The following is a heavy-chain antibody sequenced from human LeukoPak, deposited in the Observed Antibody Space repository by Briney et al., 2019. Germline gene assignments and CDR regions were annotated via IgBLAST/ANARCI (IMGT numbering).Heavy chain of an antibody. CDR1: GFTSSNHG. CDR3: ARDQGTSTTAPKRKGRFDP. Sequence: PGGSLRLSCAASGFTSSNHGMHWVRQAPGKGLEWVALIWYDGSNKEYAESVKGRFTISRDNSKNTLYLQMNSLRDEDTAVYYCARDQGTSTTAPKRKGRFDPWGQGTLVTVSS. J-gene: IGHJ5*02. D-gene: IGHD1-1*01. CDR2: IWYDGSNK. V-gene: IGHV3-33*01.